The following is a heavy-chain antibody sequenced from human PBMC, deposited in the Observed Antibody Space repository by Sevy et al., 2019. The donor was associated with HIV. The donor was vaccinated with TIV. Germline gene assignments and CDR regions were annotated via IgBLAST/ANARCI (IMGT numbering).Heavy chain of an antibody. Sequence: SETLSLTCTVSGGSISSGGYYWSWIRQHPGKGLEWIGYIYYSGSTYYNPSLKSRVTISVDTSKNQFSLKLGSVTAADTAVYYCARGSSKDSYGDPPYYFDYWGQGTLVTVSS. CDR1: GGSISSGGYY. CDR2: IYYSGST. CDR3: ARGSSKDSYGDPPYYFDY. J-gene: IGHJ4*02. D-gene: IGHD5-18*01. V-gene: IGHV4-31*03.